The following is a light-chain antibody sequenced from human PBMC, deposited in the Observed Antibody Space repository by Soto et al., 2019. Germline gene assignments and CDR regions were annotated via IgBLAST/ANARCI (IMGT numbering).Light chain of an antibody. Sequence: EIVLTQSPGTLSLSPGERATLSCRASQSVNSNLAWYQQKPGQAPRLLIYAASARATGIPDRFSGSGSGTDFTLTISRLEPEDFAVYYCQQYGSSGTFGQGTKVDIK. J-gene: IGKJ1*01. V-gene: IGKV3-20*01. CDR1: QSVNSN. CDR2: AAS. CDR3: QQYGSSGT.